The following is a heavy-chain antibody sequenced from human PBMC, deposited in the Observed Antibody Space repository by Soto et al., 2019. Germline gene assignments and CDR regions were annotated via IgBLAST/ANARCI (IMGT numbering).Heavy chain of an antibody. Sequence: QVHLVQSGADVKKPGASLKVSWKVSGYTLPELSIHWVRQTPGKGLEWMGGFDPEVDETIYPQKFQDRVTMTEDTSSDTAYMELSSLTSEETAMYYCATHLSDANFDHWGQGTLVTVSS. CDR2: FDPEVDET. J-gene: IGHJ4*02. D-gene: IGHD2-2*01. V-gene: IGHV1-24*01. CDR3: ATHLSDANFDH. CDR1: GYTLPELS.